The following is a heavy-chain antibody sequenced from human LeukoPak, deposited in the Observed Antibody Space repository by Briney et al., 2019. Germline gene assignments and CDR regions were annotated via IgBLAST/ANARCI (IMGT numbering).Heavy chain of an antibody. CDR3: ARGLVDTAMVVFDY. D-gene: IGHD5-18*01. Sequence: GGSLRLSCAASGFTFSSYWMSWVRQAPGKGLEWVASIKYDGSEKYSVDSVKGRFTISRDNAKNSLYLQMNSLRAEDTAVYYCARGLVDTAMVVFDYWGQGTLVTVSS. CDR1: GFTFSSYW. J-gene: IGHJ4*02. V-gene: IGHV3-7*01. CDR2: IKYDGSEK.